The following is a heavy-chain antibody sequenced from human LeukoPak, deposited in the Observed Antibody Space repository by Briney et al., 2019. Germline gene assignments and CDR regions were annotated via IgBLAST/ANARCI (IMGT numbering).Heavy chain of an antibody. V-gene: IGHV3-74*01. J-gene: IGHJ5*02. CDR3: AREVYSSSAHWYNWFDP. Sequence: GSLRLSCAASGFTFSSCWMHWVRQAPGKGLVWVSRINSDGSSTSYADSVKGRFTISRDNAKNTLYLQMNSLRAEDTAVYYCAREVYSSSAHWYNWFDPWGQGTLVTVSS. CDR1: GFTFSSCW. CDR2: INSDGSST. D-gene: IGHD6-13*01.